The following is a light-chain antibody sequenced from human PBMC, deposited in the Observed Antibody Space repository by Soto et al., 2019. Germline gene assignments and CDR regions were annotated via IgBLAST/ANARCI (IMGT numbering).Light chain of an antibody. CDR2: EGS. CDR1: SSDVGSYNL. V-gene: IGLV2-23*01. Sequence: SSLTQPSSLSGSPGQSLTISCPGNSSDVGSYNLVSWYQQHPGKAPKLMIYEGSKRPSGVSNRFSGSKSGNTDSLTISGLQAEDEADYYCCSYAGSRRVFGTGTKVTVL. J-gene: IGLJ1*01. CDR3: CSYAGSRRV.